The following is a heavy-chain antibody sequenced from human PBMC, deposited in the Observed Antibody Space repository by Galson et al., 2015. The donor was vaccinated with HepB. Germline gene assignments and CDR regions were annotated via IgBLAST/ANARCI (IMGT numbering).Heavy chain of an antibody. Sequence: SVKVSCKASGYTFSSNSITWVRQAPGQGLEWVGWISPHNRYTNYAQNFQGRVTMTTDTSTTTAYMELRSLRSDDTAVYYCARGALVVAVGATQNNWFDPWGRGTLVTVSS. D-gene: IGHD2-15*01. CDR1: GYTFSSNS. J-gene: IGHJ5*02. CDR2: ISPHNRYT. V-gene: IGHV1-18*01. CDR3: ARGALVVAVGATQNNWFDP.